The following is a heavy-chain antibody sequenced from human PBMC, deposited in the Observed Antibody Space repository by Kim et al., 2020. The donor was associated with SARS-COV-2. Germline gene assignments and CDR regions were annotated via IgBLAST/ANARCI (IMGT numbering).Heavy chain of an antibody. V-gene: IGHV5-10-1*01. Sequence: GESLKISCKGSGYSFTSYWISWVRQMPGKGLEWMGRIDPSDSYTNYSPSFQGHVTISADKSISTAYLQWSSLKASDTAMYYCARQRFYDSSGYYAFDIWGQGTMVTVSS. D-gene: IGHD3-22*01. CDR3: ARQRFYDSSGYYAFDI. J-gene: IGHJ3*02. CDR1: GYSFTSYW. CDR2: IDPSDSYT.